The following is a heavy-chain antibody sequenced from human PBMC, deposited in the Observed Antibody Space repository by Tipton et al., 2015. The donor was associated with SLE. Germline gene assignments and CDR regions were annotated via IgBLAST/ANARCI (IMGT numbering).Heavy chain of an antibody. V-gene: IGHV4-34*01. Sequence: TLSLTCAVYGGSFSGYSWSWIRQPPGKGLEWIGQTNPSGNTNYNPSLKSRVTISVDTSNNQLSLKLTSVTAADTAVYFCARSPEGHAGGLLGYWGRGTLVTVSS. J-gene: IGHJ4*02. CDR3: ARSPEGHAGGLLGY. CDR2: TNPSGNT. D-gene: IGHD1-26*01. CDR1: GGSFSGYS.